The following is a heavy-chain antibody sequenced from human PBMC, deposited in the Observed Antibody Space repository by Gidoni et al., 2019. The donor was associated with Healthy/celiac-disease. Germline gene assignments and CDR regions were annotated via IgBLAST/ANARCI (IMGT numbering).Heavy chain of an antibody. CDR2: TYYRSKWYN. D-gene: IGHD1-26*01. J-gene: IGHJ6*03. V-gene: IGHV6-1*01. Sequence: QVQLQQSGPGLVKPSQTLSLTCAISGDSVSSHSAAWNWIRQSPSRGLEWLGRTYYRSKWYNDYAVSVKSRITINPDTSKNQFSMQLNSVTPEDTAVYYCARVNSGSYEPYYYYMDVWGKGTTVTVSS. CDR1: GDSVSSHSAA. CDR3: ARVNSGSYEPYYYYMDV.